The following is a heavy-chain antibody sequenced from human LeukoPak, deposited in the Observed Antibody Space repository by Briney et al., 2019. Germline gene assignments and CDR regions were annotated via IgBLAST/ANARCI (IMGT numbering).Heavy chain of an antibody. Sequence: ASVKVSCKASGYTFTGYYMHWVRQAPGQGLEWMGRIIPILGIANYAQKFQGRVTITADKSTSTAYMELSSLRSEDTAVYYCARGSPYGSGSWDYWGQGTLVTVSS. J-gene: IGHJ4*02. CDR2: IIPILGIA. CDR1: GYTFTGYY. V-gene: IGHV1-69*04. CDR3: ARGSPYGSGSWDY. D-gene: IGHD3-10*01.